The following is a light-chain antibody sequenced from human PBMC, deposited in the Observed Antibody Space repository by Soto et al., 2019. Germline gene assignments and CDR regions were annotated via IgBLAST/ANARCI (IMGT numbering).Light chain of an antibody. CDR1: SSDVGGYSY. CDR3: SSYTSSSTVV. J-gene: IGLJ2*01. CDR2: DVS. V-gene: IGLV2-14*01. Sequence: QSALTQPASVSGSPGQSITISCTGTSSDVGGYSYVSWYQQHPSKAPKLMIYDVSNRPSGVSNRFSGSKSGNTASLTISGLQAEDEADYYCSSYTSSSTVVFGGGTKVTVL.